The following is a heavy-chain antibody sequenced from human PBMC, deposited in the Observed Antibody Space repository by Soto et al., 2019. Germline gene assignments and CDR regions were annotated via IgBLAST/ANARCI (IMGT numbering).Heavy chain of an antibody. CDR2: IYWDDDE. V-gene: IGHV2-5*02. CDR3: AHSRNLITDDAQVGDFDY. D-gene: IGHD3-10*01. J-gene: IGHJ4*02. Sequence: QITLKESGPTLVKPTQTLTLTCSFSGFSLTTAGVVVGWVRQPPGEALEWLALIYWDDDERYSPSLRTRLNITKDPSKNQVVLIMTNMAPVDTATYYCAHSRNLITDDAQVGDFDYWGQGTLVTVSS. CDR1: GFSLTTAGVV.